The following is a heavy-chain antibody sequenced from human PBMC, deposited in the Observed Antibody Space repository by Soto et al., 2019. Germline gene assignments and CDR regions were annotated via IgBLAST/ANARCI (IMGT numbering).Heavy chain of an antibody. J-gene: IGHJ3*02. V-gene: IGHV6-1*01. CDR1: GDSVSSNSAA. CDR3: AREYCSGGSCYPAGLDAFDI. D-gene: IGHD2-15*01. CDR2: TYYRSKWYN. Sequence: PSQTLSLTCAISGDSVSSNSAALNSIRQSPSRGLEWLGRTYYRSKWYNDYAVSVKSRITINPDTSKNQFSLQLNSVTPEDTAVYYCAREYCSGGSCYPAGLDAFDIWGQGTMVTVSS.